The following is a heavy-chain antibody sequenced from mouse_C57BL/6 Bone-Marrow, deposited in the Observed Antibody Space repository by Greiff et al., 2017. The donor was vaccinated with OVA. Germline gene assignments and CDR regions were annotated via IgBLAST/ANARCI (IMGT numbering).Heavy chain of an antibody. CDR1: GFNIKDSY. D-gene: IGHD1-1*01. CDR3: TTSHYYGSSYNFDY. J-gene: IGHJ2*01. CDR2: IDPEDGDT. Sequence: EVQLQQSGAELVRPGASVKLSCPASGFNIKDSYMHWVKQRPEQGLEWIGRIDPEDGDTEYAPKFQGKATMTADTSANTAYLQHSSLTSEDTAVYYCTTSHYYGSSYNFDYWGQGTTLTVSS. V-gene: IGHV14-1*01.